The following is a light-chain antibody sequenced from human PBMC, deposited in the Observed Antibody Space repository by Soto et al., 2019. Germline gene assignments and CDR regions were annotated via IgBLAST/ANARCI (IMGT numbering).Light chain of an antibody. J-gene: IGKJ2*01. CDR3: QLYGNSPPMYT. CDR1: QGVSSTY. CDR2: GAS. V-gene: IGKV3-20*01. Sequence: EIVLTQSPGTLSLSPGKRATLSCRASQGVSSTYLAWYQQRLGQAPRLLIFGASSRATGIPDRFSGSGSGTDFTLSISRLEPEDFAVYYCQLYGNSPPMYTFGQGTKVDIK.